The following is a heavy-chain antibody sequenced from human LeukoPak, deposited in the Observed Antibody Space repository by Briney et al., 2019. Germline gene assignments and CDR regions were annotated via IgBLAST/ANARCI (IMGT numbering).Heavy chain of an antibody. CDR3: ARDLKGVYFDY. Sequence: ASETLSLTCTVSGYSISSGYYWGWIRQPPGKGLEWIGSIYHSGSTYYNPSLKSRVTMSVDTSKNQFSLSLKSVTAADTALYFCARDLKGVYFDYWGQGILVTVSS. D-gene: IGHD3-16*01. CDR1: GYSISSGYY. CDR2: IYHSGST. J-gene: IGHJ4*02. V-gene: IGHV4-38-2*02.